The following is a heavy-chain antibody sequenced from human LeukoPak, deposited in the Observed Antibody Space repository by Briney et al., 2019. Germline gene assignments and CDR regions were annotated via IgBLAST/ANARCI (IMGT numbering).Heavy chain of an antibody. D-gene: IGHD3-10*01. CDR3: ARKSASGNYPLDY. V-gene: IGHV3-23*01. CDR2: MSADSATT. CDR1: GFNFGSYS. Sequence: GGSLRLSCAAYGFNFGSYSMTWVRQAPGKGLEWVSVMSADSATTFYAVSVKGRVTISRDNAKNTVFLQMSSLRAEDTALYYCARKSASGNYPLDYWGQGTLVTVSS. J-gene: IGHJ4*02.